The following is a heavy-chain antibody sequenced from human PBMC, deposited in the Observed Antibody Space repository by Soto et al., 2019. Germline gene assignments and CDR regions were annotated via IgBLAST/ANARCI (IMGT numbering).Heavy chain of an antibody. CDR1: GCTFSSYA. CDR2: ISVSVGST. V-gene: IGHV3-23*01. J-gene: IGHJ4*02. Sequence: EVQLLESGGGLVQPGGSLRLSCAASGCTFSSYAMSWVRQAPGKGLDWVSAISVSVGSTYYADSVKGRFTISRDNSKNTLYLQMNSLRAEDTAVYYCAKVERAVAGIIDWGQGTLVTVSS. D-gene: IGHD6-19*01. CDR3: AKVERAVAGIID.